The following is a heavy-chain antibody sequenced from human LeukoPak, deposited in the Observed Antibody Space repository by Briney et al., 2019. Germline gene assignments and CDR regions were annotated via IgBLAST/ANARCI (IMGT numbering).Heavy chain of an antibody. V-gene: IGHV4-59*05. CDR3: ANIVVVPAAAPINYYYYGMDV. CDR2: IYYSGST. D-gene: IGHD2-2*01. CDR1: GGSISSYY. Sequence: SETLSLTCTVSGGSISSYYWSWIRQPAGKGLEWIGSIYYSGSTYYNPSLKSRVTISVDTSKNQFSLKLGSVTAADTAVYYCANIVVVPAAAPINYYYYGMDVWGHGTMVTVSS. J-gene: IGHJ6*02.